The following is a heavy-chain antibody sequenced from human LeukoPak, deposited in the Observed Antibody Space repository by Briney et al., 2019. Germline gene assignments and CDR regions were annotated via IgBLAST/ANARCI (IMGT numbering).Heavy chain of an antibody. D-gene: IGHD6-19*01. Sequence: GGSLRLSCAASGFTFSSYEMNWVRQAPGKGLEWVSGVSWNSGSIGYADSVKGRFTISRDNSKNTLYLQMNSLRAEDTAVYYCALNRGSGWYFHYWGQGTLVTVSS. V-gene: IGHV3-9*01. CDR2: VSWNSGSI. CDR1: GFTFSSYE. CDR3: ALNRGSGWYFHY. J-gene: IGHJ4*02.